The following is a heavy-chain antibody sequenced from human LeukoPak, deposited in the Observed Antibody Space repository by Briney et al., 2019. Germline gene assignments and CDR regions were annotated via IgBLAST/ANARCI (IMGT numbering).Heavy chain of an antibody. Sequence: GGSLRLSCAASGFTFSSYEMNWVRQAPGKGLEWISYISSSGYTIYYADSVKGRFTISRDNAKNSLYLQMNSLRAEDTAVYYCSKKTGEVVDGSSYYHGMDGLGQRATVTVSS. CDR2: ISSSGYTI. J-gene: IGHJ6*01. CDR1: GFTFSSYE. CDR3: SKKTGEVVDGSSYYHGMDG. V-gene: IGHV3-48*03. D-gene: IGHD2-15*01.